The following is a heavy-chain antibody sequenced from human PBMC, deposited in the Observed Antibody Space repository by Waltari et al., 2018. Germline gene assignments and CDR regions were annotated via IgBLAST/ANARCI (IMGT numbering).Heavy chain of an antibody. Sequence: QVQLQQWGAGLLKPSETLSLTCAVYGGSFSGYYWSWIRQPPGKGLEWIGEINHRGSTNYNPSLKSRGTISVDTSKNQFSLKLSSVTAADTAVYYCAREDSSGYFAAFDIWGQGTMVTVSS. J-gene: IGHJ3*02. CDR2: INHRGST. CDR3: AREDSSGYFAAFDI. V-gene: IGHV4-34*01. CDR1: GGSFSGYY. D-gene: IGHD3-22*01.